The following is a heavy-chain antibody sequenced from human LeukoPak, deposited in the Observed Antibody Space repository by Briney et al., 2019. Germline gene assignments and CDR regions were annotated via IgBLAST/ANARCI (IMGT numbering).Heavy chain of an antibody. V-gene: IGHV4-4*02. CDR1: GGSISSSNW. Sequence: SETLSLTCAVSGGSISSSNWWSWVRQPPGKGLEWIGYIYHSGSTYYNPSLKSRVTISVDRSKNQFSLKLSSVTAADTAVYYCARGGRGGTHYYYYYGMDVWGQGTTVTVSS. CDR3: ARGGRGGTHYYYYYGMDV. D-gene: IGHD1-14*01. J-gene: IGHJ6*02. CDR2: IYHSGST.